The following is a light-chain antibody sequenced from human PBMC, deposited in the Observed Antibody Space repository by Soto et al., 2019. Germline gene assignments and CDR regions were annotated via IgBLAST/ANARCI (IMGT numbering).Light chain of an antibody. CDR3: QQYNNWPLP. Sequence: EIVMTQSPATLSVSPGERATLSCRTSQSVSSNLAWYQQKPGQAPRLLIYGASTRATGTPARFSGSGSGTDFTLTVSSLQSEEFAVYYCQQYNNWPLPFGQGTKLEIK. J-gene: IGKJ2*01. V-gene: IGKV3-15*01. CDR2: GAS. CDR1: QSVSSN.